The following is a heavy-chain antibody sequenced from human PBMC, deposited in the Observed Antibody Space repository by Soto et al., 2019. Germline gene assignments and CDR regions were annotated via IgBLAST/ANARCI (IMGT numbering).Heavy chain of an antibody. J-gene: IGHJ5*02. D-gene: IGHD6-19*01. Sequence: SETLSLTCSVSGGSINSSSYFWGWVLHPPGKGLEWIGSIYYSGSTYYNPSLRSRVTISVDTSKNQFSLKLSSVTAADTAVFYCARHYSSGSRNWFDRWGEGNMVTVSS. CDR2: IYYSGST. CDR1: GGSINSSSYF. CDR3: ARHYSSGSRNWFDR. V-gene: IGHV4-39*01.